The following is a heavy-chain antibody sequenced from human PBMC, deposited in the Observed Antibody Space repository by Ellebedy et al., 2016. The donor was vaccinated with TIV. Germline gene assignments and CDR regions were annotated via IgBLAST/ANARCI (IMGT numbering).Heavy chain of an antibody. J-gene: IGHJ4*02. CDR2: INHSGST. V-gene: IGHV4-34*01. D-gene: IGHD6-13*01. CDR1: GGSFSGYY. CDR3: ARRGSSGYSSSWYRYYFDY. Sequence: GSLRLXXAVYGGSFSGYYWSWIRQPPGKGLEWIGEINHSGSTNYNPSLKSRVTISVDTSKNQFSLKLSSVTAADTAVYYCARRGSSGYSSSWYRYYFDYWGQGTLVTVSS.